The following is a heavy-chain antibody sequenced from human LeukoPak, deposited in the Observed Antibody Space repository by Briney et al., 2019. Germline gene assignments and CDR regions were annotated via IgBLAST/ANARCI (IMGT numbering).Heavy chain of an antibody. V-gene: IGHV4-39*02. CDR2: IYYSGST. J-gene: IGHJ3*02. Sequence: PSETLSLTCTVSGVSISSSSYYWGWIRQPPGKGQEWIGSIYYSGSTYYNPSLKSRVTISVDTSKNQFSLKLSSVTAAETAVYYCARESDYDSSGYSHDAFDIWGQGTMVTVSS. CDR3: ARESDYDSSGYSHDAFDI. D-gene: IGHD3-22*01. CDR1: GVSISSSSYY.